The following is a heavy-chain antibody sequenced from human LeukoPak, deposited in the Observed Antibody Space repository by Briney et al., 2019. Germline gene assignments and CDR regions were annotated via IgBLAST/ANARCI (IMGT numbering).Heavy chain of an antibody. CDR2: IYYTGST. Sequence: SETLSLTCGVSGGSISNSNYYWGWIRQPPGKGLEWIGSIYYTGSTYYNPSLKSRVTISIDMSNIQFSLKLSSVTAADTAFYHCARRRRLASPFESWGQGTLVTVSS. CDR1: GGSISNSNYY. V-gene: IGHV4-39*01. CDR3: ARRRRLASPFES. D-gene: IGHD6-25*01. J-gene: IGHJ4*02.